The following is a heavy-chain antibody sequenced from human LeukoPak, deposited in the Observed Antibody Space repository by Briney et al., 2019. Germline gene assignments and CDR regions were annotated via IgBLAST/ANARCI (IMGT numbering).Heavy chain of an antibody. D-gene: IGHD1-26*01. Sequence: GGSLRLSCAASGFTFSSYSMNWVRQAPGKGLEWVSYISSSSSTIYYADSVKGRFTISRDNAKNSPYLQMNSLRAEDTAVYYCARDRKGGAFDIWGQGTMVTVSS. CDR3: ARDRKGGAFDI. J-gene: IGHJ3*02. V-gene: IGHV3-48*01. CDR1: GFTFSSYS. CDR2: ISSSSSTI.